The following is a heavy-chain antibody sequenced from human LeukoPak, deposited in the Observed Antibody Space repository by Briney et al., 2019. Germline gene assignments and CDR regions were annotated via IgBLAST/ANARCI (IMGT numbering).Heavy chain of an antibody. V-gene: IGHV1-2*02. CDR2: ISDRGTP. J-gene: IGHJ6*02. Sequence: ASVKVSCKASGYTFTAYHKHWVRQAPGQGLEWMGYISDRGTPKSAQKFQDRVTVTRDTSITTAYMELNRLKSDDSAVYYCARVHMGDYGMDVWGQGTTVTVSS. CDR3: ARVHMGDYGMDV. CDR1: GYTFTAYH.